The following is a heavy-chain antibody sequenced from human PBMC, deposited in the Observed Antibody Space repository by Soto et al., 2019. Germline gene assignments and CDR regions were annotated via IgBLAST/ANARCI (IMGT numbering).Heavy chain of an antibody. CDR3: AREDIVLMYGMDV. J-gene: IGHJ6*02. D-gene: IGHD2-8*01. CDR1: GFTFSSYA. V-gene: IGHV3-30-3*01. Sequence: QVQLVESGGGVVQPGRSLRLSCAASGFTFSSYAMHWVRQAPGKGLEWVAVISYDGSNKYYADSVKGRFTISRDNSKNTLYLQMNSLRAEDTAVYYCAREDIVLMYGMDVWGQGTTVTVSS. CDR2: ISYDGSNK.